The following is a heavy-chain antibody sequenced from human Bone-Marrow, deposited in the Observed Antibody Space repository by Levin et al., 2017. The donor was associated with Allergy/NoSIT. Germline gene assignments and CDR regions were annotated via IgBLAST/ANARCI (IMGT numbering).Heavy chain of an antibody. CDR1: GGSISSGGYY. CDR3: ARGRPVLGELSNYYFDY. CDR2: IYYSGST. V-gene: IGHV4-31*03. Sequence: PSETLSLTCTVSGGSISSGGYYWSWIRQHPGTGLEWIGYIYYSGSTYYNPSLKSRVTISVDTSKNQFSLKLSSVTAADTAVYYCARGRPVLGELSNYYFDYWGQGTLVTVSS. J-gene: IGHJ4*02. D-gene: IGHD3-16*02.